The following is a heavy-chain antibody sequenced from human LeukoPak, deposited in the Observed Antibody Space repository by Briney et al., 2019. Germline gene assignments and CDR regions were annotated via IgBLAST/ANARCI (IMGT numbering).Heavy chain of an antibody. CDR2: INPNSGGT. J-gene: IGHJ4*02. CDR1: GYTFTGYY. V-gene: IGHV1-2*02. Sequence: ASVKVSCKASGYTFTGYYMHWVRQAPGQGLEWMGWINPNSGGTNYAQKFQGRVTMTRDMSISTAYMELSSLRSEDTAVYYCARGPRYCSGGSCHARGNYFDYWGQGTLVTVSS. CDR3: ARGPRYCSGGSCHARGNYFDY. D-gene: IGHD2-15*01.